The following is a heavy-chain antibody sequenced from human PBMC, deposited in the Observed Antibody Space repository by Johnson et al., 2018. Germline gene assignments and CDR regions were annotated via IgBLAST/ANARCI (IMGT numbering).Heavy chain of an antibody. CDR1: GFTFSSYA. D-gene: IGHD4-17*01. CDR3: AKMGGDYFSYYYYYMDV. Sequence: EVQLVESGGGLVQPGGSLRLSCAASGFTFSSYAMTWVRQAPGKGLEWVSVISGSGGSTYYEDSVKGRFNLSRDNSKTTLYLQMHSPRADDPEVYCWAKMGGDYFSYYYYYMDVWGRGTTVTVSS. J-gene: IGHJ6*03. CDR2: ISGSGGST. V-gene: IGHV3-23*04.